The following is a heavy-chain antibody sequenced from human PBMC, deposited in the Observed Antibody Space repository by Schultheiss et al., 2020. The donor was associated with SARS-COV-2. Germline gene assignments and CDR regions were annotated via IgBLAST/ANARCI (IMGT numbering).Heavy chain of an antibody. J-gene: IGHJ5*02. Sequence: SETLSLTCTVSGGSISSYYWSWIRQPPGKGLEWIGYIYYSGSTYYNPSLKSRVTISVDTSKNQFSLKLSSVTAADTAVYYCARVGGYCSSTSCFNWFDPWGQGTLVTVSS. CDR2: IYYSGST. V-gene: IGHV4-59*08. CDR3: ARVGGYCSSTSCFNWFDP. CDR1: GGSISSYY. D-gene: IGHD2-2*01.